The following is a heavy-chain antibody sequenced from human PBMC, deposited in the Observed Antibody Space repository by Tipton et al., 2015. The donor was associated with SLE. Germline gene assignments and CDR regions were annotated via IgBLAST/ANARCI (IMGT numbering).Heavy chain of an antibody. Sequence: TLSLTCTVSGGSISSTSYYWGWIRQPPGKGLEWIGSIYYSGNTYYNPSLKGRVTTSVDTSKNQFSLKLSSVTAADTAVFYCARPNTSGWVFDYWGQGTLVTVSS. J-gene: IGHJ4*02. CDR2: IYYSGNT. CDR3: ARPNTSGWVFDY. D-gene: IGHD6-19*01. V-gene: IGHV4-39*01. CDR1: GGSISSTSYY.